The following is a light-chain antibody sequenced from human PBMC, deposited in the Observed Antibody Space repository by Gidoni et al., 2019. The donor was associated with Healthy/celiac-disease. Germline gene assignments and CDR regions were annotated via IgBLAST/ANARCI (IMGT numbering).Light chain of an antibody. CDR3: QQSYSTPT. CDR1: QSISSY. CDR2: AAS. Sequence: DTQMTQSPSSLSASVGDRVTITCRASQSISSYLNWYQQKPGKAPKLLIYAASSLQSGVPSRFSGSGSGTDFTLTISSLQPEDFATYYCQQSYSTPTFGQGTRLKIK. J-gene: IGKJ5*01. V-gene: IGKV1-39*01.